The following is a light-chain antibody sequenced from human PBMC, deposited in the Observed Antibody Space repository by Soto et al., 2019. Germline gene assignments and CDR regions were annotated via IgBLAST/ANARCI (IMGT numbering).Light chain of an antibody. V-gene: IGKV3-20*01. CDR3: QQYGRSWWT. J-gene: IGKJ1*01. CDR2: GAS. CDR1: QSVSRSS. Sequence: EIVLTQSPGTLSLSPGERATLSCRTSQSVSRSSLAWYQQKPGQAPRLLIYGASSRATGIPDRFSGSGSGTDFTLPISRREPEDLAVYYCQQYGRSWWTFGQGPQVEIK.